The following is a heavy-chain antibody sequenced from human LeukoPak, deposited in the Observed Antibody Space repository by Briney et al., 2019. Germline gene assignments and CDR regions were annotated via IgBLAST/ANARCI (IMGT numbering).Heavy chain of an antibody. CDR2: ISGSGGST. CDR1: GFTFSSYA. Sequence: PGGSLRLSCAASGFTFSSYAMSWVRQAPGKGLEWVSAISGSGGSTYYADSVKGRFTISRDNSKNTLYLQMNSLRAEDTAVYYCAKDFYGGGYCSSTSCPNFDYWGQGTLVTVSS. J-gene: IGHJ4*02. D-gene: IGHD2-2*01. CDR3: AKDFYGGGYCSSTSCPNFDY. V-gene: IGHV3-23*01.